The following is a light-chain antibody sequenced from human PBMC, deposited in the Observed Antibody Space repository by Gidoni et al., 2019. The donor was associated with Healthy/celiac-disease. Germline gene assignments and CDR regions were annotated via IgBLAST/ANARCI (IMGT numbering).Light chain of an antibody. J-gene: IGLJ2*01. CDR1: SSDVGSYNL. CDR2: EGS. Sequence: QSALTQPASVSGSPGQSITISCTGTSSDVGSYNLVSWYQQHPGKAPKLMIYEGSKRPSGVSKRFSGSKSGNTASLTISGLQAEDEADYYCCSYAGVGVFGGGTKLTVL. V-gene: IGLV2-23*01. CDR3: CSYAGVGV.